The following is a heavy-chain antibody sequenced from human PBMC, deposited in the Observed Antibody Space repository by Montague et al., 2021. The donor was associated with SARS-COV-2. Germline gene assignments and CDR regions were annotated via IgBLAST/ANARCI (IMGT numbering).Heavy chain of an antibody. D-gene: IGHD3-9*01. CDR3: ARYSPLGFESPDTFDI. Sequence: SETLSLTCTVSSPSAVTGYSCACRRHTPGKCQSRLRSFSHHGLTDYHPSLRSRVTLSVDTSKNQISLKLTSVAAADTAVYYCARYSPLGFESPDTFDIWGRGTMVTVSS. V-gene: IGHV4-38-2*02. CDR1: SPSAVTGYS. J-gene: IGHJ3*02. CDR2: FSHHGLT.